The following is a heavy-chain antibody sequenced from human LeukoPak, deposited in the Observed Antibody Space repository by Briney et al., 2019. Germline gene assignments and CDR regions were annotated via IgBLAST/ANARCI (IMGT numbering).Heavy chain of an antibody. Sequence: ASVTVSCTASGYTFTSYAMHWVRQAPGQRLEWMGWINAGNGNTKYSQKFQGRVTITRDTSASTAYMELSSLRSEDTAVYYCARAADTAMVTPDYWGQGTLVTVSS. J-gene: IGHJ4*02. D-gene: IGHD5-18*01. CDR3: ARAADTAMVTPDY. V-gene: IGHV1-3*01. CDR1: GYTFTSYA. CDR2: INAGNGNT.